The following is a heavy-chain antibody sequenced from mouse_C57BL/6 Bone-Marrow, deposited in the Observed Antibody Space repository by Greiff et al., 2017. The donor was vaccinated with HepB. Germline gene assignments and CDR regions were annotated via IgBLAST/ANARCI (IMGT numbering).Heavy chain of an antibody. Sequence: EVQGVESGGDLVKPGGSLKLSCAASGFTFSSYGMSWVRQTPDKRLEWVATISSGGSYTYYPDSVKGRFTISRDNAKNTLYLQMSSLKSEDTAMYYCARPTTVVAGGYYFDYWGQGTTLTVSS. CDR2: ISSGGSYT. D-gene: IGHD1-1*01. CDR3: ARPTTVVAGGYYFDY. CDR1: GFTFSSYG. V-gene: IGHV5-6*01. J-gene: IGHJ2*01.